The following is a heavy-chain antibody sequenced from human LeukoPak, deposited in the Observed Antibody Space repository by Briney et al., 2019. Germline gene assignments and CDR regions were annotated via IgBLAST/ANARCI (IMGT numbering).Heavy chain of an antibody. V-gene: IGHV3-7*01. J-gene: IGHJ4*02. D-gene: IGHD2-15*01. CDR1: GFMSSPHW. Sequence: GGSLRHSCVAPGFMSSPHWMASIRQSPGQGLQFVANINSDGSEIKYVDSVKRRFTISRDNAKNQLYLQMIILRAEHTAVSYCVRGDSFGGSRDYPYYWGQGTLVTVSS. CDR3: VRGDSFGGSRDYPYY. CDR2: INSDGSEI.